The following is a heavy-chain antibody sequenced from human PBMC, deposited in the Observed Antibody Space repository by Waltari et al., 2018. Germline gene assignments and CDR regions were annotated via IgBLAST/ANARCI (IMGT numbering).Heavy chain of an antibody. CDR3: VGWNDPINS. Sequence: EAQLVQSGGGLVPPGGSLTLSCAASGFTFSSFWLTWIRQAPGQGLQWVAHIGPDGSDKYYVDSVKGRFTISRDNAENSLLLQMSSLRVEDTALYYCVGWNDPINSWGQGTLVAVSS. V-gene: IGHV3-7*01. CDR2: IGPDGSDK. J-gene: IGHJ4*02. D-gene: IGHD1-1*01. CDR1: GFTFSSFW.